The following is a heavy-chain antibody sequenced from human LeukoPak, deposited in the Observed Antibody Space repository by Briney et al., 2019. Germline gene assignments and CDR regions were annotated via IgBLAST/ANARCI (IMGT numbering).Heavy chain of an antibody. Sequence: SETLSLTCTVSGYSISSGYYWGWIRQPPGKGLEWIGSIYHSGSTYYNPSLKSRVTISVDTSKNQFSLKLSSVTAADTAVYYCAIGASRGYSYGLYFDYWGQGTLVTVSS. CDR1: GYSISSGYY. V-gene: IGHV4-38-2*02. D-gene: IGHD5-18*01. CDR3: AIGASRGYSYGLYFDY. J-gene: IGHJ4*02. CDR2: IYHSGST.